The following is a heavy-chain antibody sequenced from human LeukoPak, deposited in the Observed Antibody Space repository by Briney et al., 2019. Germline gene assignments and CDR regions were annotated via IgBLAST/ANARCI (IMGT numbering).Heavy chain of an antibody. D-gene: IGHD3-10*01. Sequence: GGSLRLSCAASGFTFSSYAVSWVRQAPGKGLEWVSAISGSGGSTYYADSVKGRFTISRDNSKNTLYLQMNSLRAEDTAVYYCAKDRTLWFGELLGLFDYWGQGTLVTVSS. V-gene: IGHV3-23*01. CDR2: ISGSGGST. CDR3: AKDRTLWFGELLGLFDY. CDR1: GFTFSSYA. J-gene: IGHJ4*02.